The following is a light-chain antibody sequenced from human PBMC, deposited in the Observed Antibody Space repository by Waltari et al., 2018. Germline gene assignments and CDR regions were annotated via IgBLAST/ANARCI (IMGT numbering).Light chain of an antibody. V-gene: IGLV1-40*01. CDR1: SSPTAPRYD. CDR2: GNS. CDR3: QSYDSSLSGWV. Sequence: QPVLTKPPPLSGAPGPRVTVSCPRPSSPTAPRYDVHWYQQLPGTAPKLLIYGNSKRPSGVPDRFSVSKSGTSASLAITGLQAEDEADYYCQSYDSSLSGWVFGGGTKLTVL. J-gene: IGLJ2*01.